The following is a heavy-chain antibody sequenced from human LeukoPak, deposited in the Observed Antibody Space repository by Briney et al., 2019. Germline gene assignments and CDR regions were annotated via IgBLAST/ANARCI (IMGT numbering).Heavy chain of an antibody. V-gene: IGHV3-23*01. CDR1: GFTFSKNV. CDR2: ITDSGAGT. D-gene: IGHD2-15*01. J-gene: IGHJ4*02. Sequence: PGGSLRLSCAASGFTFSKNVMAWVRQAPGKGLEWVSTITDSGAGTYYANSVKGRFTISRDNSKNTLYLHLTSLRGEDTAVYHCAKAGQGWDFWGQGTLVTVSS. CDR3: AKAGQGWDF.